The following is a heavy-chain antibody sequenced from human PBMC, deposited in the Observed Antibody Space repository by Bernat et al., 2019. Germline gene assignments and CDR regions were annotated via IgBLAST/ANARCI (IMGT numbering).Heavy chain of an antibody. CDR1: GGSISSGGYY. CDR2: IYYSGST. CDR3: ARSAGLHYSGSGSYLQRPPIPFDY. D-gene: IGHD3-10*01. V-gene: IGHV4-31*03. J-gene: IGHJ4*02. Sequence: QVQLQESGPGLVKPSQTLSPTCTVSGGSISSGGYYWSWIRQYPGKGLEWIGYIYYSGSTYYNPSLKSRVTISVDTSKNQFSLKLSSVTAADAAVYYCARSAGLHYSGSGSYLQRPPIPFDYWGQGTLVTVSS.